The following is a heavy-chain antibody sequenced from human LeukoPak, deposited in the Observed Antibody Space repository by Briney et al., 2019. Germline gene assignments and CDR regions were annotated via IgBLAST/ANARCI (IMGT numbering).Heavy chain of an antibody. J-gene: IGHJ4*02. CDR2: INSDGSST. D-gene: IGHD5-18*01. CDR1: GFTFSDYY. V-gene: IGHV3-74*01. CDR3: ARDSGYSYGFAVDY. Sequence: GGSLRLSCAASGFTFSDYYMSWIRQAPGKGLVWVSRINSDGSSTSYADSVKGRFTISRDNAKNTLYLQMNSLRAEDTAVYYCARDSGYSYGFAVDYWGQGTLVTVSS.